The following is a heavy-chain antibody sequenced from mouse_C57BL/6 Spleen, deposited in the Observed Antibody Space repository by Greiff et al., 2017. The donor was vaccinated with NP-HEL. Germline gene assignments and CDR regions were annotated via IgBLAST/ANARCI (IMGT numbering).Heavy chain of an antibody. CDR2: INPNNGGT. V-gene: IGHV1-26*01. CDR1: GYTFTDYY. Sequence: VQLQQSGPELVKPGASVKISCKASGYTFTDYYMNWVKQSHGKSLEWIGDINPNNGGTSYNQKFKGKATLTVDKSSSTAYMELRSLTSEDSAVYYCARRVWDGVDYWGQGTTLTVSS. D-gene: IGHD4-1*01. J-gene: IGHJ2*01. CDR3: ARRVWDGVDY.